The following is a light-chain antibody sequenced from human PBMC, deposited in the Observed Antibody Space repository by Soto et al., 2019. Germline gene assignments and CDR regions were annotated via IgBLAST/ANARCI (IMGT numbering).Light chain of an antibody. CDR1: QGISNF. J-gene: IGKJ3*01. Sequence: DIEMTQSPTSLSVSLGDRVTITCRASQGISNFVAWYQQKPGKAPKLLIYAASTLESGVPARFSGSGSGTDFTLTINRLQPEDAATYSCQKYSSVPVFGPGTKVEIK. CDR2: AAS. V-gene: IGKV1-27*01. CDR3: QKYSSVPV.